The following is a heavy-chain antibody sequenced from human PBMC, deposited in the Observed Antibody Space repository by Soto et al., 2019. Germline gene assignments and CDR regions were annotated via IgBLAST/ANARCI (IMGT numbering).Heavy chain of an antibody. Sequence: EVQLVESGGGLVKPGGSLRLPCAASGFTFSSYSMNWVRQAPGKGLEWVSSISSSSSYIYYADSVKGRFTISRDNAKNSLYLQMNSLRAEDTAVYYCARDGSSSWYDINYYYYYGMDVWGQGTTVTVSS. J-gene: IGHJ6*02. CDR1: GFTFSSYS. V-gene: IGHV3-21*01. CDR2: ISSSSSYI. CDR3: ARDGSSSWYDINYYYYYGMDV. D-gene: IGHD6-13*01.